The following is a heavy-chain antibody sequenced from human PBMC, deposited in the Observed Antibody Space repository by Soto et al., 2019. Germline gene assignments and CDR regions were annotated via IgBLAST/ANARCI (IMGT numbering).Heavy chain of an antibody. CDR1: GFSFNTYW. V-gene: IGHV3-74*01. J-gene: IGHJ6*02. CDR3: AKDQLRGVRGVITYYYGMDV. D-gene: IGHD3-10*01. CDR2: IGDDGTLT. Sequence: GGSLRLSCVTPGFSFNTYWMYWVRQDLGKGLEWVSRIGDDGTLTTYADPVKGRFIISRDNSKNTLYLQMNSLRAGDTAVYYCAKDQLRGVRGVITYYYGMDVWGQGT.